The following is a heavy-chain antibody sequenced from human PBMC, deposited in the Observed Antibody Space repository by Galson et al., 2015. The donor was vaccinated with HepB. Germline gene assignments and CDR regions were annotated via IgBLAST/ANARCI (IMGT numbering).Heavy chain of an antibody. CDR1: GFSFTNSW. V-gene: IGHV5-51*01. D-gene: IGHD5-24*01. CDR3: AMATDGVFFFDY. CDR2: IFLGGSNI. J-gene: IGHJ4*02. Sequence: QSGAEVKKPGESLKISCKGFGFSFTNSWIGWVRQMPGKGLEWMGIIFLGGSNIYYSPSSRGQVTISADRSMTTAYIPWSSLKASDTGIYYCAMATDGVFFFDYLGQGTLVTVSS.